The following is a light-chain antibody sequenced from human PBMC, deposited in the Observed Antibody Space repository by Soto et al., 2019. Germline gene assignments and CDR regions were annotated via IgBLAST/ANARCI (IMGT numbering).Light chain of an antibody. V-gene: IGKV1-39*01. CDR1: QGISTY. CDR3: QQANSFPLT. CDR2: AAS. Sequence: DIQMTQSPSSLSASVGDRVTITCRASQGISTYLNWYHQKPGKAPKLLIYAASSLQSGVPSRFSGSGSETDFTLTISSLQPEDFATYYCQQANSFPLTFGGGTKVDIK. J-gene: IGKJ4*01.